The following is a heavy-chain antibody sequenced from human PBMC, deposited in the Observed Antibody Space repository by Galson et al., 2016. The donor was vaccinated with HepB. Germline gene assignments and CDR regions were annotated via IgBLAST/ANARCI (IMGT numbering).Heavy chain of an antibody. D-gene: IGHD2-21*02. Sequence: SLRLSCAASGFTFSTYGMDWVRQAPGKGLEWVAVISFDGSYKYYAGSVKGRFTISRDNSKNTLYLRMNSLRAEDTAVYYCAKLDCGRNCPRDYWGQGTQVTVSS. CDR1: GFTFSTYG. CDR3: AKLDCGRNCPRDY. CDR2: ISFDGSYK. J-gene: IGHJ4*02. V-gene: IGHV3-30*18.